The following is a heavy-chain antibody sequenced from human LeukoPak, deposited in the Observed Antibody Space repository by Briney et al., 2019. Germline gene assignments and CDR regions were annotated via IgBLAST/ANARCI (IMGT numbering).Heavy chain of an antibody. CDR3: ARDGNEDYYDSSGYLMYYFDY. J-gene: IGHJ4*02. Sequence: SETLSLTCTVSGGSISSSSYYWGWIRQPPVKGLEWIGSIYYSGSTYYNPSLKSRVTISVDTSKNQFSLKLSSVTAADTAVYYCARDGNEDYYDSSGYLMYYFDYWGQGTLVTVSS. CDR2: IYYSGST. CDR1: GGSISSSSYY. D-gene: IGHD3-22*01. V-gene: IGHV4-39*07.